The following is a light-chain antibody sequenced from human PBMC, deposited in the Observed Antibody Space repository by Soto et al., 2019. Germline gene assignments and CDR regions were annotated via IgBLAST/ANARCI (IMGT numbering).Light chain of an antibody. CDR2: DVA. CDR3: CSYAGSYTWV. J-gene: IGLJ3*02. Sequence: QSALTQPRSVSASPGQSVTISCTGTSSDVGNYNYVARYRQHPGKAPKLMIYDVAQRPSGVPDRFSGSKSGNTASLTISGLQAEDEADYYCCSYAGSYTWVFSGGTKVTVL. V-gene: IGLV2-11*01. CDR1: SSDVGNYNY.